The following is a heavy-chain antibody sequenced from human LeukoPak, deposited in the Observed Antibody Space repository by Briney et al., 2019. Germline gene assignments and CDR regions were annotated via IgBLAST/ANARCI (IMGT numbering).Heavy chain of an antibody. J-gene: IGHJ3*02. CDR2: IYSGGST. V-gene: IGHV3-53*01. Sequence: GGSLRLSCTASGFTVSSNYMSWVRQAPEKGLEWVSVIYSGGSTYYADSVRGRFTISRDNSKNTLYLQMNSLRAEDTAVYYCARVDRLADAFDIWGQGTMVTVSS. CDR3: ARVDRLADAFDI. CDR1: GFTVSSNY. D-gene: IGHD2-2*03.